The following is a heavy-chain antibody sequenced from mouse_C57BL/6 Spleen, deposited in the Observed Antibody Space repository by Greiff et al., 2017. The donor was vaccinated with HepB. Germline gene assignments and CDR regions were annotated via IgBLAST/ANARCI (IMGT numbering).Heavy chain of an antibody. CDR3: ARQDYYGSSDWFAY. CDR2: ISGGGGNT. D-gene: IGHD1-1*01. V-gene: IGHV5-9*01. J-gene: IGHJ3*01. Sequence: EVKLVESGGGLVKPGGSLKLSCAASGFTFSSYTMSWVRQTPEKRLEWVATISGGGGNTYYPDSVKGRFTISRDNAKNTLYLQMSSLRSEDTALYYCARQDYYGSSDWFAYWGQGTLVTVSA. CDR1: GFTFSSYT.